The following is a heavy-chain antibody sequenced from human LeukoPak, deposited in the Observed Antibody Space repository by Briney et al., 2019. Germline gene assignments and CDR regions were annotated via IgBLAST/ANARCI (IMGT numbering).Heavy chain of an antibody. J-gene: IGHJ4*02. Sequence: PGGSLRLSCAASGFTFSSYAMNWVRQAPGKGLEWVSTISGSGGITYYADSVKGRFTISRDNSKNTLYLQMKSLRAEDTAVYYCARVWGSGDFDYWGQGTLVTVSS. CDR2: ISGSGGIT. D-gene: IGHD3-10*01. V-gene: IGHV3-23*01. CDR1: GFTFSSYA. CDR3: ARVWGSGDFDY.